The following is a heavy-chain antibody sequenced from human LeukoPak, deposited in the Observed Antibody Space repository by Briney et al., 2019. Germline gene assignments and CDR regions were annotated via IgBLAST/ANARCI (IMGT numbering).Heavy chain of an antibody. V-gene: IGHV3-21*01. Sequence: PGGSLRLSCAASGFTFSSYSMSWVRQAPGKGLEWVSSISPPSTYIYYADSVKGRFTISRDNAKNSLYLQMNSLRVEDTAVYYCARDRGWYHADYWGQGTLVTVSS. CDR2: ISPPSTYI. CDR1: GFTFSSYS. CDR3: ARDRGWYHADY. D-gene: IGHD6-19*01. J-gene: IGHJ4*02.